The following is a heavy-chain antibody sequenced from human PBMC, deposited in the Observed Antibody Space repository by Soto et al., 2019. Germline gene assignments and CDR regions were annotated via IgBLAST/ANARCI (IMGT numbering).Heavy chain of an antibody. Sequence: SETLSLTCAVYGGSFSGYYWSWIRQPPGKGLEWIGEINHSGSTNYNPSLKSRVTISVDTSKNQFSLKLSSVTAADTAVYYRARAPPYYDILTGSPNWFDPWGQGTLVTVSS. J-gene: IGHJ5*02. CDR3: ARAPPYYDILTGSPNWFDP. D-gene: IGHD3-9*01. CDR2: INHSGST. CDR1: GGSFSGYY. V-gene: IGHV4-34*01.